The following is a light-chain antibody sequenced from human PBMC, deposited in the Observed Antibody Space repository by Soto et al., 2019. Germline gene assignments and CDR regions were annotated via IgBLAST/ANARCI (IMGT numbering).Light chain of an antibody. V-gene: IGKV1-5*03. Sequence: VGDRVTITCRASKTISSWLAWYQQKPGKAPKLLIYKASTLKSGVPSRFSGSGSGTDFTLTISSLEPEDFAVYYCQQRSNWPLTFGGGTKVDI. J-gene: IGKJ4*01. CDR3: QQRSNWPLT. CDR2: KAS. CDR1: KTISSW.